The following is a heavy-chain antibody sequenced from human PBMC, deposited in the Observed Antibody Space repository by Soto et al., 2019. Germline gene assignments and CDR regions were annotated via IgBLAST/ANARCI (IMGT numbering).Heavy chain of an antibody. CDR2: IYYSGST. Sequence: PSDTLALTCTVSVRSLSRGDFYWRWIRQPPGKGLEWIGYIYYSGSTYYNPSLKSRVTISVDTSKNQFSLKLSSVTAADTAVYYCAFVFRFLEGDIDYLGQGDLLTVSA. V-gene: IGHV4-30-4*02. CDR1: VRSLSRGDFY. J-gene: IGHJ4*02. CDR3: AFVFRFLEGDIDY. D-gene: IGHD3-3*01.